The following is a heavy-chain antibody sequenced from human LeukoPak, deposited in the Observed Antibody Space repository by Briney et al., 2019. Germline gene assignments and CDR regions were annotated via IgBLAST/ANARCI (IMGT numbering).Heavy chain of an antibody. V-gene: IGHV3-7*01. CDR1: GFSMSVYW. D-gene: IGHD3-22*01. CDR2: IKQDGSER. Sequence: GGSLRLSCEASGFSMSVYWMSWVRQAPGKGLEWVGNIKQDGSERNYVDSVKGRFTIPRDNAKKSLYLQMNSLRAEDTAVYYRARDWGAYYHFFDYWGQGTLVTVSS. CDR3: ARDWGAYYHFFDY. J-gene: IGHJ4*02.